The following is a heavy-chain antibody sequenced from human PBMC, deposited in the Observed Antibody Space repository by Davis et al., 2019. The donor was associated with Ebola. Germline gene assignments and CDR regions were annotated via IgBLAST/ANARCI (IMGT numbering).Heavy chain of an antibody. CDR1: GYTFTGYY. CDR3: ARDGPDYYGLDV. V-gene: IGHV1-3*01. CDR2: IDGGSGNR. J-gene: IGHJ6*02. Sequence: ASVKVSCKASGYTFTGYYMHWVRQAPGQRPEWLGWIDGGSGNRKYSPKFQGRVTITRDAAARTGYMELSSLTSEDTAVYYCARDGPDYYGLDVWGQGTAVTVSS.